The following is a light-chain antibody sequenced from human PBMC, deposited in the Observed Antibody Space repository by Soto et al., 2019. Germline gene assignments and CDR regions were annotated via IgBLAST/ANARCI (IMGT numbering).Light chain of an antibody. Sequence: EIVMTQSPPSLTVTPGEPASISCRSSQRLLHSNGNNFLDWYLQKPGQSPQLLIYLGFNRASGVPDRVSGSGAGTDFTLKISRVEAEDVGVYYCRQALQTPYTFGQGTKLEIK. J-gene: IGKJ2*01. CDR1: QRLLHSNGNNF. CDR2: LGF. CDR3: RQALQTPYT. V-gene: IGKV2-28*01.